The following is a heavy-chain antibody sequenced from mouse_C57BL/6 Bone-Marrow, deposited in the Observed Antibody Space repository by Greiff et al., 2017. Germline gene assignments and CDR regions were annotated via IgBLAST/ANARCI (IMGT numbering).Heavy chain of an antibody. CDR2: IWSGGST. J-gene: IGHJ2*01. D-gene: IGHD2-3*01. CDR1: GFSLTSYG. CDR3: ASPRWLLVDY. Sequence: QVQLQQSGPGLVQPSQSLSITCTVSGFSLTSYGVHWVRQSPGKGLEWLGVIWSGGSTDYNAAFISRLSISKDNSKSQVFFKINSLQADDTAIYFFASPRWLLVDYWGQGTTLTVSS. V-gene: IGHV2-2*01.